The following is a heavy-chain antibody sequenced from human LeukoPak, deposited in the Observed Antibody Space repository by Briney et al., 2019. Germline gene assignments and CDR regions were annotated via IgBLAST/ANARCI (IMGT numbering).Heavy chain of an antibody. Sequence: SETLSLTSSVSGGSLSSHYWSWIRQPPGKGLELIGHIHDTRSTFYNPSLRGRVTISLDTSNNQFSLKLTSMTAADTAVYYCARFSSGCSTSSCYLTYWGQGTLVTVS. CDR1: GGSLSSHY. J-gene: IGHJ4*02. CDR3: ARFSSGCSTSSCYLTY. V-gene: IGHV4-59*11. CDR2: IHDTRST. D-gene: IGHD2-2*01.